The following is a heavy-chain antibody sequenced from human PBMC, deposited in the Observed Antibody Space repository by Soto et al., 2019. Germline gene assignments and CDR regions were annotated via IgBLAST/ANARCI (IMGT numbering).Heavy chain of an antibody. J-gene: IGHJ4*02. CDR1: PYSFTTNG. V-gene: IGHV1-18*04. D-gene: IGHD2-15*01. CDR3: ARDLSRYCSGGSCYGIGLPFDY. CDR2: ISAYNGNT. Sequence: GASVKVSCKASPYSFTTNGISWVRQAPGQGLEWMGWISAYNGNTNYAQKLQGRVTMTTDTSTSTAYMELRSPRSDDTAVYYCARDLSRYCSGGSCYGIGLPFDYWGQGTLVTVSS.